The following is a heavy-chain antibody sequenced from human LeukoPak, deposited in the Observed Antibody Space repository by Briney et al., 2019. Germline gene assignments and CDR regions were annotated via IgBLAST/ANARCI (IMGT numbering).Heavy chain of an antibody. V-gene: IGHV1-18*01. Sequence: ASVTVSCKASGYTFTSYGISWVRQAPGQGLGWVGWISTYNGNTFYAQKFEGRVSMTTDTSTNTVYMDLRSLRSDDTAVYYCASCGTAMVGELYYYYYMDVWGKGTTVTVSS. J-gene: IGHJ6*03. CDR1: GYTFTSYG. CDR3: ASCGTAMVGELYYYYYMDV. CDR2: ISTYNGNT. D-gene: IGHD5-18*01.